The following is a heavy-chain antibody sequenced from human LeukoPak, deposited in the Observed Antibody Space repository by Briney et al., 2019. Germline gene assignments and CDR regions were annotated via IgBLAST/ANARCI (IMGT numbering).Heavy chain of an antibody. D-gene: IGHD3-3*01. J-gene: IGHJ4*02. CDR2: IYHSGST. CDR3: AREDDFWSGRTPLFDY. V-gene: IGHV4-38-2*02. Sequence: SETLSLTCTVSGYSISSGYYWGWIRQPPGKGLEWIGSIYHSGSTYYNPSLKSRVTISVDTSKNQFSLKLSSVTAAGTAVYYCAREDDFWSGRTPLFDYWGQGTLVTVSS. CDR1: GYSISSGYY.